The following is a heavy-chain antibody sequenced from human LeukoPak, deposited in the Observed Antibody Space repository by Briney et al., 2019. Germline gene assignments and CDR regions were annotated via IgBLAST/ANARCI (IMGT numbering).Heavy chain of an antibody. CDR1: GFTVSSNH. V-gene: IGHV3-53*04. Sequence: GGSLRLSCAASGFTVSSNHMSWVRQAPGKGLEWVSVIYRGGSTYYADSVKGRFTISRHNSKNTLYLQMNSLRTEDTAVYYCARGVREYDILTGPTSLFFDYWGQETLVTVSS. D-gene: IGHD3-9*01. J-gene: IGHJ4*02. CDR3: ARGVREYDILTGPTSLFFDY. CDR2: IYRGGST.